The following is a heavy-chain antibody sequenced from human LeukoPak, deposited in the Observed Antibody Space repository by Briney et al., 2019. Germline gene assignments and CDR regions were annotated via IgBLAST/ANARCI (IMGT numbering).Heavy chain of an antibody. V-gene: IGHV3-7*05. J-gene: IGHJ5*02. CDR3: ARGGRYYFS. D-gene: IGHD1-26*01. CDR2: IKQDGSEK. CDR1: RFTFSNYW. Sequence: GGSLRLSCAASRFTFSNYWMTWVRQAPGKGLEWVANIKQDGSEKYYLDSVKGRFTIFRDNAKNSLYLQMDSLRVEDTAVYYCARGGRYYFSWGQGTLVTVSS.